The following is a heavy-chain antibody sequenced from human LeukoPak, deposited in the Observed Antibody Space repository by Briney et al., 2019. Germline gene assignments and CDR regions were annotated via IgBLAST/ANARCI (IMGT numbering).Heavy chain of an antibody. CDR2: INSGGTP. D-gene: IGHD6-19*01. CDR3: ARRLLGYSSGWYYFDY. J-gene: IGHJ4*02. Sequence: PGGSLRLSCAASGFTVSSNYMRWVRQAPGKGLEWVSVINSGGTPYYSYSVKRRFTTSRDNSKNTLYLQINSLRAEDTAVYYCARRLLGYSSGWYYFDYWGQGTLVTVSS. V-gene: IGHV3-53*01. CDR1: GFTVSSNY.